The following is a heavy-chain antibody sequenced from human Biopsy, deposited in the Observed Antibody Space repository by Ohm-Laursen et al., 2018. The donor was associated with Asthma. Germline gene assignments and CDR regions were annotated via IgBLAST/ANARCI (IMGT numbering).Heavy chain of an antibody. CDR2: IHKNGIG. CDR3: ARQKLAAAEGPFDL. Sequence: TLSLTCIVSNGSISSNFYYWGWIRQPPGKGLEWVGSIHKNGIGYYKSSLKSRLTISVDTSKNQFSLKVTSVTAADTAVYYCARQKLAAAEGPFDLWGQGTMVTVSS. CDR1: NGSISSNFYY. D-gene: IGHD6-13*01. V-gene: IGHV4-39*01. J-gene: IGHJ3*01.